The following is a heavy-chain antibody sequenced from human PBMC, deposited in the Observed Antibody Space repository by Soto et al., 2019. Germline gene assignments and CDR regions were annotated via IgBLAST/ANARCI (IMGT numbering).Heavy chain of an antibody. V-gene: IGHV2-5*01. D-gene: IGHD3-16*01. CDR3: AHSPWGAAPDY. Sequence: SGPTLVNPTQPLTLTCTVSGFSVSARGVGVGWIRQPPGKALEWLGIIYWNDDKRYSPSLKSRLTITKDTSKNQVVLTMTNMDPVDTATYYCAHSPWGAAPDYWGQGTLVTVSS. CDR1: GFSVSARGVG. CDR2: IYWNDDK. J-gene: IGHJ4*02.